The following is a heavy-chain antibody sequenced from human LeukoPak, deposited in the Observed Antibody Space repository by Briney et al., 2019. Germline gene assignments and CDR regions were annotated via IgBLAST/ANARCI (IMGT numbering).Heavy chain of an antibody. CDR1: GGTFSSYA. CDR2: IIPIFGTA. J-gene: IGHJ3*02. CDR3: ARLVGVPAAMPGAFDAFDI. D-gene: IGHD2-2*01. Sequence: PVKVSCKASGGTFSSYAISWVRQAPGQGLEWMGGIIPIFGTANYAQKFQGRVTITADKSTSTAYMELSSLRSEDTAVYYCARLVGVPAAMPGAFDAFDIWGQGTMVTVSS. V-gene: IGHV1-69*06.